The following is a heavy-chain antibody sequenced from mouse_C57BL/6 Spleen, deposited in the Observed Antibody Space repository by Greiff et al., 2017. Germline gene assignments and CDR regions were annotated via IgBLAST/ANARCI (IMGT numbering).Heavy chain of an antibody. CDR1: GYTFTSYW. V-gene: IGHV1-7*01. J-gene: IGHJ4*01. CDR2: INPSSGYT. CDR3: VKGWLPNYYAMDY. Sequence: VQVVESGAELAKPGASVKLSCKASGYTFTSYWMHWVKQRPGQGLEWIGYINPSSGYTKYNQKFKDKATLTADKSSSTAYMQLSSLTYEDSAVYYCVKGWLPNYYAMDYWGQGTSVTVSS. D-gene: IGHD2-3*01.